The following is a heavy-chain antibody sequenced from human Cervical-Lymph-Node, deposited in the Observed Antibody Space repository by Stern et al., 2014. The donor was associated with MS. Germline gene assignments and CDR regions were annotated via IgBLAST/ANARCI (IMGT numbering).Heavy chain of an antibody. J-gene: IGHJ5*02. Sequence: DQLVESGAEVKKPGASVKVSCEASGYTFSSYAIHWVRQAPGQRLEWMASINGGNGKTEYEKKVQDRVTITKDTAATTAYMELSRLRSEDTATYYCARVSVTTGGWFDPWGQGTLVTVSS. V-gene: IGHV1-3*01. CDR1: GYTFSSYA. CDR3: ARVSVTTGGWFDP. CDR2: INGGNGKT. D-gene: IGHD4-17*01.